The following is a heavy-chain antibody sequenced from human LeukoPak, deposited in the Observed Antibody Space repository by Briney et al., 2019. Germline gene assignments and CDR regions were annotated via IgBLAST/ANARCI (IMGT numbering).Heavy chain of an antibody. Sequence: GGSLRLSCAASGFTFSNYCMHWVRQIPGKGLVWVSRICPDGTVTNYADSVKGRFTISRDNAKNMVFLQMNSLRADDTAVYYCVRDFRSADYWGQGILVTVSS. CDR1: GFTFSNYC. CDR3: VRDFRSADY. J-gene: IGHJ4*02. V-gene: IGHV3-74*01. CDR2: ICPDGTVT.